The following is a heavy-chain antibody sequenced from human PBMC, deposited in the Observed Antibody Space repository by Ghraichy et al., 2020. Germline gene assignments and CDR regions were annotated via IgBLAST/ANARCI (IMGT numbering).Heavy chain of an antibody. J-gene: IGHJ3*02. CDR1: GFTFSSYN. CDR3: ARDTVTTSGGPFDN. Sequence: GGSLRLSCAASGFTFSSYNMNWVRQAPGKGLEWVSSIYSSSSHIYYADSVKGRFTISRDNAKNSLYLQMNSLRVEDTAVYYCARDTVTTSGGPFDNWCQGTMVTVSS. D-gene: IGHD4-17*01. CDR2: IYSSSSHI. V-gene: IGHV3-21*01.